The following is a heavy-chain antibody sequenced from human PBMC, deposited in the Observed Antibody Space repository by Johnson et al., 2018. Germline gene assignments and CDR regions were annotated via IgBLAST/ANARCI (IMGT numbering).Heavy chain of an antibody. V-gene: IGHV4/OR15-8*02. Sequence: QVQLVQSGPGLVKPSETLSLTCIISGGSIFSATWWTWVRQSPGKGLEWIGKIFHGGNTKYNPSLKSRVTISVDKPNNKFSLKLTSVTAADTAVYYCVSRLIVLRGASQTYYYNYGMHVWGQGTAVTVS. CDR2: IFHGGNT. CDR3: VSRLIVLRGASQTYYYNYGMHV. D-gene: IGHD3-10*01. CDR1: GGSIFSATW. J-gene: IGHJ6*02.